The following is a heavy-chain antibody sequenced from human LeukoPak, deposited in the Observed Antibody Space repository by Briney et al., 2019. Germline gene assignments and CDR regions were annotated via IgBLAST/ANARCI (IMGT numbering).Heavy chain of an antibody. CDR1: GGSVSSHF. CDR2: IYNSGIT. D-gene: IGHD4/OR15-4a*01. CDR3: ARDHLPAGAPGYYMDV. J-gene: IGHJ6*03. Sequence: SETLSLTCTVSGGSVSSHFWSWIRQPPGKGLGWIGYIYNSGITNYNPSLNSRVTMSVDTSKNQFSLMLRSVTAADTAVYYCARDHLPAGAPGYYMDVWGKGTTVTVSS. V-gene: IGHV4-59*02.